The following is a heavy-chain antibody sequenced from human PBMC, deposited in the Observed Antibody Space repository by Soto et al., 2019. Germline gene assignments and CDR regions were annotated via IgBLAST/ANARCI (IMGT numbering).Heavy chain of an antibody. CDR2: IYYSGST. V-gene: IGHV4-31*03. CDR3: ARAVVVAASDAFDI. Sequence: QVQLQGSGPGLVKPSQTLSLTCTVSGGSISSGGYYWSWIRQHPGKGLEWIGYIYYSGSTYYNPSLKSRVTISVDTSKNQFSLKLSSVTAADTAVYYCARAVVVAASDAFDIWGQGTMVTVSS. CDR1: GGSISSGGYY. D-gene: IGHD2-15*01. J-gene: IGHJ3*02.